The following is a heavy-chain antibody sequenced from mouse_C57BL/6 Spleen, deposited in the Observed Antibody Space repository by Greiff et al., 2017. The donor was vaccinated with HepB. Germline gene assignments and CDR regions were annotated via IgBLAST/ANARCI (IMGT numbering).Heavy chain of an antibody. D-gene: IGHD2-4*01. V-gene: IGHV1-55*01. J-gene: IGHJ3*01. CDR2: IYPGSGST. CDR1: GYTFTSYW. CDR3: AREGVYDYDESWFAY. Sequence: QVQLQQPGAELVKPGASVKMSCKASGYTFTSYWITWVKQRPGQGLEWIGDIYPGSGSTNYNEKFKSKATLTVDTSSSTAYMQLSSLTSEDSAVYYCAREGVYDYDESWFAYWGQGTLVTVSA.